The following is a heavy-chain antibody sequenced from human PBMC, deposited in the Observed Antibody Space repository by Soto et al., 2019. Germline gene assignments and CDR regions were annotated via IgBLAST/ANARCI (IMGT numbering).Heavy chain of an antibody. D-gene: IGHD3-3*02. J-gene: IGHJ6*02. Sequence: GESLSLSCAASGSTFSSYGMHWVRQAPGKGLEWVAVISYDGSIKYYADSVKGRFTISRDNSKNTLYLQMNSLRAEDTAVYYCAIEVCAFSTYDGMAGSGQRNTVTVSS. CDR2: ISYDGSIK. V-gene: IGHV3-30*03. CDR3: AIEVCAFSTYDGMAG. CDR1: GSTFSSYG.